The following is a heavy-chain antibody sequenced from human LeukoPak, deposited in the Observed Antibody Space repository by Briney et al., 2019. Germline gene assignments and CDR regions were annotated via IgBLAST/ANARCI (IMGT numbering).Heavy chain of an antibody. Sequence: SETLSLTCAVYGGSFSGYYWSWIRQPPGKGLEWIGEINHSGSTNYNPSLKSRVTISVDTSKNQFSLKLSSVTAADTAVYYCARESSITIFGVALDYWGQGTLVTVSS. CDR2: INHSGST. D-gene: IGHD3-3*01. CDR1: GGSFSGYY. J-gene: IGHJ4*02. V-gene: IGHV4-34*01. CDR3: ARESSITIFGVALDY.